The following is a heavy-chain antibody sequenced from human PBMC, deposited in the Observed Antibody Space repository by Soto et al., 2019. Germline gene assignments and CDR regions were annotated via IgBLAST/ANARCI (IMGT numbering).Heavy chain of an antibody. CDR3: SRGILV. CDR1: GGSMSSGGYC. CDR2: ISYGGTT. V-gene: IGHV4-31*03. Sequence: QVQLQESGPGLVKPSQTLSLTCTVSGGSMSSGGYCWNWIRQHPGEGLEWIGCISYGGTTSYNPSLKSRLTISVDTSKNQFSLMLNSVTAADTAVYYCSRGILVWGQGTLITVSS. D-gene: IGHD2-15*01. J-gene: IGHJ4*02.